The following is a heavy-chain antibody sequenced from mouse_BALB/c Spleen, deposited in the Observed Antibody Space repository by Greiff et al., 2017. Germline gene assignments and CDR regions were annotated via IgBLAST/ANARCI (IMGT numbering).Heavy chain of an antibody. D-gene: IGHD2-1*01. CDR3: ARQGKRAMDY. Sequence: DVKLVESGGDLVEPEGSLKLSCAASGFTFSSYGMSWVRQTPDKRLEWVATISSGGSYTYYPDSVKGRFTISRDNAKNTLYLQMSSLKSEDTAMYYCARQGKRAMDYWGQGTSVTVSS. CDR1: GFTFSSYG. CDR2: ISSGGSYT. V-gene: IGHV5-6*02. J-gene: IGHJ4*01.